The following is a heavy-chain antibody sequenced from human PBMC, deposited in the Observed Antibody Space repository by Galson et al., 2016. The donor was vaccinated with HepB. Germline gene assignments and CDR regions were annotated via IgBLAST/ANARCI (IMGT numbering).Heavy chain of an antibody. J-gene: IGHJ4*02. CDR2: IDWDGDQ. Sequence: PALVKPTQTLTLTCTFTGFSLTTRGMCVSWIRQPPGKALEWLALIDWDGDQCYTTSLKTRLTISKDTSKNQVLLTMTNMDPVDTATYYCARFDFGGNFLDYWGQGTLVTVSS. V-gene: IGHV2-70*01. D-gene: IGHD4-23*01. CDR1: GFSLTTRGMC. CDR3: ARFDFGGNFLDY.